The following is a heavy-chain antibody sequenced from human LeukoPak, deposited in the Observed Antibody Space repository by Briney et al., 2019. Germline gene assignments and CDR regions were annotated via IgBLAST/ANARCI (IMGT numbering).Heavy chain of an antibody. D-gene: IGHD4-23*01. CDR2: MNPNSGNT. J-gene: IGHJ4*02. CDR1: GYTFTSYD. V-gene: IGHV1-8*01. CDR3: ARAMTTVATPPGY. Sequence: VASVKVSCKASGYTFTSYDINWVRQATGQGLEWMGWMNPNSGNTGYAQKFQGRVTMTRNTSISTAYMELSSLRSEDAAVYYCARAMTTVATPPGYWGQGTLVTVSS.